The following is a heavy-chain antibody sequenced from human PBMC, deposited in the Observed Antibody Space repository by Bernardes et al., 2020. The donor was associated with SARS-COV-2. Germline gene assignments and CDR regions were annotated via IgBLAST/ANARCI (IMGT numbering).Heavy chain of an antibody. D-gene: IGHD2-15*01. Sequence: GWSLLLSCTSSGFTFRDSWMSWVRQAPGQGLEWVANINKIGSAQYYVDSVKGRFTISRDNTKNSVYLQMDSLRAEDTAVYYCARYVAALDYWGRGTLVAVSS. V-gene: IGHV3-7*01. CDR2: INKIGSAQ. CDR1: GFTFRDSW. CDR3: ARYVAALDY. J-gene: IGHJ4*02.